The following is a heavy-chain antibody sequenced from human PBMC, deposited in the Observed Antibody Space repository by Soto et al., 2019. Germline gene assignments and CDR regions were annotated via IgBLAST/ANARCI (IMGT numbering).Heavy chain of an antibody. D-gene: IGHD1-7*01. CDR3: TKANTWNSFTY. J-gene: IGHJ4*02. CDR2: IRSKANSYAT. Sequence: PGGSLRLSCAASGVTFSGSAMHWVRQASGKGLEWVGRIRSKANSYATAYAASVKGRFTISRDDSKSTAYLQMNSLKTEDTAVYYCTKANTWNSFTYWGQGTLVTVSS. CDR1: GVTFSGSA. V-gene: IGHV3-73*01.